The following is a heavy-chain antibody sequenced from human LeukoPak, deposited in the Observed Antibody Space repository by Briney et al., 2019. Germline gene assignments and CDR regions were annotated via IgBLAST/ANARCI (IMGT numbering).Heavy chain of an antibody. J-gene: IGHJ6*02. CDR3: ARDRMVYAPRYYYYGMDV. D-gene: IGHD2-8*01. Sequence: PGGALRLSCAASGFTFSRYEMNWVRQAPGKGREGVSYISSSGSTIYYADSVKGRFTISRDNAKNSLYLQMNSLRAEDTAVYYCARDRMVYAPRYYYYGMDVWGQGTTVTVSS. CDR1: GFTFSRYE. CDR2: ISSSGSTI. V-gene: IGHV3-48*03.